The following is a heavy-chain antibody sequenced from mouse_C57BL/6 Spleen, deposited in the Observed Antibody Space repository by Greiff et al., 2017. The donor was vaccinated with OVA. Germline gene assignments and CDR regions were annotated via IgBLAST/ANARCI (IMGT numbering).Heavy chain of an antibody. CDR2: IDPSDSYT. D-gene: IGHD1-1*01. Sequence: QVQLQQSGAELVMPGASVKLSCKASGYTFTSYWMHWVKQRPGQGLEWIGEIDPSDSYTNYNQKFKGKSTLTVDKSSSTAYMQLSSLTSEDSAVYYCARTHITTVHYFDYWGQGTTLTVSS. J-gene: IGHJ2*01. CDR3: ARTHITTVHYFDY. V-gene: IGHV1-69*01. CDR1: GYTFTSYW.